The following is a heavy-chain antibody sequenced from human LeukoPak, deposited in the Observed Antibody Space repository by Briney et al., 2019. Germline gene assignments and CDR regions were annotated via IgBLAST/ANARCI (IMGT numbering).Heavy chain of an antibody. CDR2: ISDDRNNK. CDR1: GFTFTNFA. D-gene: IGHD3-10*01. V-gene: IGHV3-30*18. CDR3: AKGGPHYGSGSYYAFDY. J-gene: IGHJ4*02. Sequence: PGGSLRLSCAASGFTFTNFAMHWVRQPPGKGLEWVTVISDDRNNKYFADSVKGRFTISRDNSKNTLYLQMNSLRAEDTAVYYCAKGGPHYGSGSYYAFDYWGQGTLVTVSS.